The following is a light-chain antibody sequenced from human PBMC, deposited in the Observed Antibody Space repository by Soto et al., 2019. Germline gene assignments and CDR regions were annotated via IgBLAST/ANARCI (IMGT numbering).Light chain of an antibody. J-gene: IGLJ1*01. V-gene: IGLV3-9*01. CDR1: DIEKKN. CDR3: QVWASNTYV. CDR2: RDS. Sequence: SYELTQPLSVSVGLGPTARITCGGNDIEKKNVHWYQQKPGQAPVLVLFRDSNRPSGISERFSGSNSGNTATLSISGAQDGDEADYYCQVWASNTYVFGSGTKATVL.